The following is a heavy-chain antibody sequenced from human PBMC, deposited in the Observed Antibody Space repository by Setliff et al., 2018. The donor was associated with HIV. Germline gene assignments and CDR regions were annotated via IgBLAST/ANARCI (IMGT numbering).Heavy chain of an antibody. Sequence: ETLSLSCAASGFTFDRYWMHWVRQAPGKGLVWVSRVNSDGSSKTYADSVKDRFTISRDNAKNTLYLQMNSLRAEDTGVYYCHSGYDTEEQSYFDYWGQGTLVTVSS. J-gene: IGHJ4*02. D-gene: IGHD5-12*01. CDR3: HSGYDTEEQSYFDY. CDR2: VNSDGSSK. V-gene: IGHV3-74*01. CDR1: GFTFDRYW.